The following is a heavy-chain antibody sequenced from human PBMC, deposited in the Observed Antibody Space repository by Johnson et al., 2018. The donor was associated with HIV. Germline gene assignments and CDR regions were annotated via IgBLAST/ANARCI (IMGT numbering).Heavy chain of an antibody. CDR3: AKAPYGSGIRPGAFDI. Sequence: QVQLVESGGGVVQSGGSLRLSCAASAFTFSRCGMHWVRQAPGKGLEWVAVISYDGSNKYYADSVKGRFTISRDNSKNTLYLQMNSLRAEDTAVYYCAKAPYGSGIRPGAFDIWGQGTMVTVSS. V-gene: IGHV3-30*19. CDR1: AFTFSRCG. CDR2: ISYDGSNK. D-gene: IGHD3-10*01. J-gene: IGHJ3*02.